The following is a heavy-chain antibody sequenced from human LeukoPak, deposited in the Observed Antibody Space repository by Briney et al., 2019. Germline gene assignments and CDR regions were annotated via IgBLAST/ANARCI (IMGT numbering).Heavy chain of an antibody. CDR1: GYTFTGYY. J-gene: IGHJ5*02. V-gene: IGHV1-2*02. Sequence: GASVKVSCKASGYTFTGYYMHWVRQAPGQGLEWMGWINPNSGGTNYAQKFQGRVTMTRDTSISTAYMELSRLRSDDTAVYYGARYLYYYGSGSYSWFDPWGQGTLATVSS. CDR3: ARYLYYYGSGSYSWFDP. CDR2: INPNSGGT. D-gene: IGHD3-10*01.